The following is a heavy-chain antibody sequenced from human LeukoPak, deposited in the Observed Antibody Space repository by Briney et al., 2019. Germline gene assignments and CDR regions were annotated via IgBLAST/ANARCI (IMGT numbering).Heavy chain of an antibody. Sequence: SETLSLTCTVSGGSISTYYWSWIRQPPGKGLEWIGYIFYSGSTDYNPSLKSRVTISVDTSKNQFSLKLSSVTAADTAVYYCARDFHCSGGSCDFAGVWFDPWGQGTLVTVSS. CDR1: GGSISTYY. CDR3: ARDFHCSGGSCDFAGVWFDP. V-gene: IGHV4-59*01. J-gene: IGHJ5*02. CDR2: IFYSGST. D-gene: IGHD2-15*01.